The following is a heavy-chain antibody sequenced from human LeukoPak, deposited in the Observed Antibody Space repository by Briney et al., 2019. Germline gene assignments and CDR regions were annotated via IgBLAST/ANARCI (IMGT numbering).Heavy chain of an antibody. V-gene: IGHV3-30*01. CDR1: GFTFTDYV. CDR2: ISYGGNRN. CDR3: ARGAIARNWFDP. J-gene: IGHJ5*02. Sequence: PGGSLRLSCAASGFTFTDYVMHWVRQAPGKGLENVARISYGGNRNYYADSVRGRFTISRDNSKNTLYLQMNSLRAEDTAVYYCARGAIARNWFDPWGQGTLVTVSS. D-gene: IGHD2-21*01.